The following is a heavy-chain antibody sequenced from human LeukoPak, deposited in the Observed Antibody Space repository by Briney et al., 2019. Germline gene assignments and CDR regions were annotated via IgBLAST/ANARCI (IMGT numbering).Heavy chain of an antibody. J-gene: IGHJ4*02. CDR1: GIPFDDYD. Sequence: GGSLRLSCAGSGIPFDDYDMHWVRHAPGKGLEWVSGLSWNGRIIGYADSVMGRFTISRDNAKNSLYLQMNSLRPEDTALYYCAKSLAYDGTDYWGQGTLVTVSS. CDR2: LSWNGRII. V-gene: IGHV3-9*01. D-gene: IGHD5-12*01. CDR3: AKSLAYDGTDY.